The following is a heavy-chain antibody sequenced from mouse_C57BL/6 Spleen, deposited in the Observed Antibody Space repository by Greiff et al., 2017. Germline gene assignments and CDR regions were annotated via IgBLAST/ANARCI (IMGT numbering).Heavy chain of an antibody. CDR1: GYTFTSYW. J-gene: IGHJ2*01. CDR3: ERGGDYDYDGRGFDY. CDR2: IDPSDSYT. V-gene: IGHV1-69*01. Sequence: QVQLKQPGAELVMPGASVKLSCKASGYTFTSYWMHWVKQRPGQGLEWIGEIDPSDSYTNYNQKFKGKSTLTVDKSSSTAYMQLRRLTSEDSAVYYCERGGDYDYDGRGFDYWGQGTTLTVSS. D-gene: IGHD2-4*01.